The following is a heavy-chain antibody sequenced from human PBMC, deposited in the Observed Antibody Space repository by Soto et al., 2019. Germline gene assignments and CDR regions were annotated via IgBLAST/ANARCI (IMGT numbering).Heavy chain of an antibody. Sequence: QVQLVQSGAEVKKPGSSVKVSCKTSGYTFAAYYIHWIRQAPGRGLEWMGWINPTSGGTVYAQNFQDGDTMTRDTSISTAYMELRRLNSDDTAVYYCARGPDYGLYWGYFFDSWGQGTSVTISS. CDR2: INPTSGGT. CDR3: ARGPDYGLYWGYFFDS. CDR1: GYTFAAYY. V-gene: IGHV1-2*02. D-gene: IGHD4-17*01. J-gene: IGHJ4*02.